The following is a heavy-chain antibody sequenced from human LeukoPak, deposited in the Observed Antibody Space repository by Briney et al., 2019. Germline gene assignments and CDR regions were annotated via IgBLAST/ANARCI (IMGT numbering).Heavy chain of an antibody. CDR2: FDPEDGET. CDR1: GYTLTELS. J-gene: IGHJ4*02. CDR3: ATALGITGSFDY. D-gene: IGHD1-20*01. Sequence: ASVKVSCKVSGYTLTELSMHWVRQAPGKGLEWMGGFDPEDGETIYAQKFQGRVTMAEDTSTDTAYMELSSLRSEDTAVYYCATALGITGSFDYWGQGAWSPSPQ. V-gene: IGHV1-24*01.